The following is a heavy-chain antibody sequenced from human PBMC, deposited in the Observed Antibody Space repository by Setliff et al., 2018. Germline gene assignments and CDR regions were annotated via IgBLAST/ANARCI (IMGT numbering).Heavy chain of an antibody. J-gene: IGHJ5*02. D-gene: IGHD3-22*01. V-gene: IGHV3-33*06. Sequence: GGSLRLSCAASGLIFGNYAMNWVRQAPGKGLEWVAACWANGNNKYYADSVKGRFTISRDNSQNTVYLQVNSLRPEDSAVYYCAKEDYSDSSGYYYETPWFDPWGQGTLVTVSS. CDR1: GLIFGNYA. CDR3: AKEDYSDSSGYYYETPWFDP. CDR2: CWANGNNK.